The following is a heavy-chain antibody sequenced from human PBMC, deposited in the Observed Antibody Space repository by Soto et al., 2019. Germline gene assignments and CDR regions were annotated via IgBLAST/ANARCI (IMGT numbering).Heavy chain of an antibody. CDR1: GGSVNSDYYY. Sequence: SETLSLTCTVSGGSVNSDYYYWSWIRQPPGKGLEWIGYIYYTGSTNYNPSLESRVTISLDTSRNQFSMKLSSVTAADTAMFYCAREYSNSPEAFDSWGQGALVTVS. D-gene: IGHD6-6*01. CDR3: AREYSNSPEAFDS. V-gene: IGHV4-61*01. CDR2: IYYTGST. J-gene: IGHJ4*02.